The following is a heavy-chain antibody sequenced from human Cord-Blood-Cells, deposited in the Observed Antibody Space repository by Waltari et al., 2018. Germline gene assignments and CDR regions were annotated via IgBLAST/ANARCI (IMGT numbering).Heavy chain of an antibody. CDR1: GGSISSGGSC. Sequence: QVQLQESGPGLVKPSQTLSPTCTVSGGSISSGGSCWSWIRQHPGKGLEWIGYIYYSGSTYYNPSLKSRVTISVDTSKNQFSLKLSSVTAADTAVYYCARDGRGGDWGNFDYWGQGTLVTVSS. V-gene: IGHV4-31*03. D-gene: IGHD2-21*01. CDR3: ARDGRGGDWGNFDY. J-gene: IGHJ4*02. CDR2: IYYSGST.